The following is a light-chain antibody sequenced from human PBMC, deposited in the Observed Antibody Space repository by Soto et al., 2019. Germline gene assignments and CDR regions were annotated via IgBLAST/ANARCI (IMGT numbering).Light chain of an antibody. V-gene: IGKV3-20*01. Sequence: EIVLTQSPGTLSLSPGERATLSCRAIQSISSSYLAWYQQKPGQAPRLLVYGASSRATGIPDRFSGSGSGTDFTLTISRLEPEDFAVYYCQQYGSSRFTFGPGT. CDR3: QQYGSSRFT. J-gene: IGKJ3*01. CDR1: QSISSSY. CDR2: GAS.